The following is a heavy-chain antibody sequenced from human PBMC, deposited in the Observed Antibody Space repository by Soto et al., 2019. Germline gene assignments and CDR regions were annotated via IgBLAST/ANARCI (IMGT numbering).Heavy chain of an antibody. D-gene: IGHD3-16*02. CDR3: AKGVITFGGVIVISYFDY. J-gene: IGHJ4*02. CDR2: ISGSGGST. Sequence: GGSLRLSCAASGFTFSSYAMSWVRQAPGKGLEWVSAISGSGGSTYNADSVKGRFTISRDNSKNTLYLQMNSLRAEDTAVYYCAKGVITFGGVIVISYFDYWGQGTLVTVSS. CDR1: GFTFSSYA. V-gene: IGHV3-23*01.